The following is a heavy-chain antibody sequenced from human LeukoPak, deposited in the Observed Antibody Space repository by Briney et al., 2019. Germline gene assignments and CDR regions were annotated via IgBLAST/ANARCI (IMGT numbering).Heavy chain of an antibody. CDR1: GFTFSSYG. V-gene: IGHV3-30*02. D-gene: IGHD3-10*01. J-gene: IGHJ4*02. CDR2: IRYDGSNK. Sequence: PGGSLRLSCAASGFTFSSYGMHWVRQAPGKGLEWVAFIRYDGSNKYYADSVKGRFTISRDNSKNALYLQMNSLRAEGTAVYYCAKTYGSGSYYGDWGQGTLVTVSS. CDR3: AKTYGSGSYYGD.